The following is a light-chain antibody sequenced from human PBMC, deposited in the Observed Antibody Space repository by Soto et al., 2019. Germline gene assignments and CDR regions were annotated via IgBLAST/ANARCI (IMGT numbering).Light chain of an antibody. CDR2: DAS. CDR3: QQYTTYWT. V-gene: IGKV1-5*01. J-gene: IGKJ1*01. Sequence: DIQLTQSPSTLSASLGDRVSIPCRASQTISRWLAWYQQKPGKAPKILIYDASSLESGVPSRFSGSGSGTEFTLTISSLQSDDFATYYCQQYTTYWTFGQGTKVDIK. CDR1: QTISRW.